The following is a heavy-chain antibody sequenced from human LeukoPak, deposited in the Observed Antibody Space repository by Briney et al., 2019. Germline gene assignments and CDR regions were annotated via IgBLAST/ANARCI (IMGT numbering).Heavy chain of an antibody. D-gene: IGHD3-10*02. CDR2: ISYDGSNK. J-gene: IGHJ6*04. CDR3: AELGITMIGGV. CDR1: GFTFIIYC. Sequence: GRSLRLSCAASGFTFIIYCVHWVPQAPGKGLEGVAVISYDGSNKYYADSVKGRFAISRDNSKNTLYRQMNSLRAEDTDVYYCAELGITMIGGVWGKGTTVTISS. V-gene: IGHV3-30*18.